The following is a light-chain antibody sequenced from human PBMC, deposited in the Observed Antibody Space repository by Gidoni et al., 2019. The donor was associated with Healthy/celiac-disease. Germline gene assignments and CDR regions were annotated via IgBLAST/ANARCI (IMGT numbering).Light chain of an antibody. CDR1: QSISSY. J-gene: IGKJ3*01. V-gene: IGKV1-39*01. Sequence: IQMTQSPSSLSASVGDRVTITCRASQSISSYLNWYQQKTGKAPKLFIYAACSLESGVPSRFSGSGTETDFTITISSLQAEDFATYYCQQSYSTPRFGPGTKVDIK. CDR3: QQSYSTPR. CDR2: AAC.